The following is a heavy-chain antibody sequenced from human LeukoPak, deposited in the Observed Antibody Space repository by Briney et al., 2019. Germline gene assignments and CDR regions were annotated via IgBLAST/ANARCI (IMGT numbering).Heavy chain of an antibody. V-gene: IGHV3-30-3*01. CDR1: DFTFSSYA. D-gene: IGHD6-6*01. J-gene: IGHJ4*02. CDR2: ISYDGSNK. CDR3: ARDRLSLVGEYSSSFDY. Sequence: GGSLRLSCAASDFTFSSYAMHWVRQAPGKGLEWVAVISYDGSNKYYADSVKGRFTISRDNAKNSLYLQMNSLRAEDTAVYYCARDRLSLVGEYSSSFDYWGQGTLVTVSS.